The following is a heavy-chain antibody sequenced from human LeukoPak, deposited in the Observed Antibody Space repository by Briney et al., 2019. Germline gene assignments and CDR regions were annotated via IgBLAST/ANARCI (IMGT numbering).Heavy chain of an antibody. Sequence: SETLSLTCTVSGGSVSSGSYYWSWIRQPPGKGLEWIGYIYYSGSTNYNPSLKSRVTISVDTSKNQFSLKLSSVTAADTAVYYCARVARPYYYDSSGHHLEDYFDYWGQGTLVTVSS. D-gene: IGHD3-22*01. CDR3: ARVARPYYYDSSGHHLEDYFDY. CDR2: IYYSGST. J-gene: IGHJ4*02. V-gene: IGHV4-61*01. CDR1: GGSVSSGSYY.